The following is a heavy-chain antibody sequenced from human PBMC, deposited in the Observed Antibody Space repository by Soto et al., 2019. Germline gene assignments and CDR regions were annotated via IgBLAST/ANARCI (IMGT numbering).Heavy chain of an antibody. CDR3: AREDYYYGSGSYYK. D-gene: IGHD3-10*01. CDR1: GGSISSGDYY. V-gene: IGHV4-30-4*01. CDR2: IYYSGST. J-gene: IGHJ4*02. Sequence: SETLSLTCTVSGGSISSGDYYWSWIRQPPGKGLEWIGYIYYSGSTYYNPSLKSRATISVDTSKNQFSLKLSSVTAADTAVYYCAREDYYYGSGSYYKWGQGTLVTVSS.